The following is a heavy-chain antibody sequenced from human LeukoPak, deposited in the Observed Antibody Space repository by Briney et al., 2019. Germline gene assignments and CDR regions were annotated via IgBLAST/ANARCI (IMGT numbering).Heavy chain of an antibody. CDR3: AREGKVLWFGIDY. J-gene: IGHJ4*02. Sequence: GGSLRLSCAASGFTFSSYEMNWVRQAPGKGLEWVSYISSSGSTIYYADSVKGRFTISRDNAKNSLYLQMNSLRAEDTAVYYCAREGKVLWFGIDYWGQGTLVTVSS. D-gene: IGHD3-10*01. V-gene: IGHV3-48*03. CDR2: ISSSGSTI. CDR1: GFTFSSYE.